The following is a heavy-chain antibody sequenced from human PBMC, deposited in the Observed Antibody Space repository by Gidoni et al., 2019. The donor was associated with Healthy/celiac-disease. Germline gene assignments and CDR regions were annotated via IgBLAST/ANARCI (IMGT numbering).Heavy chain of an antibody. J-gene: IGHJ3*02. CDR1: GFTFDDYA. D-gene: IGHD3-22*01. CDR3: AKDVNYDSSGYSDAFDI. Sequence: EVQLVESGGGLVQPGRSLRLSCAASGFTFDDYAMHWVRQAPGKGLEWVSGISWNSGSIGYADSVKGRFTISRDNAKNSLYLQMNSLRAEDTALYYCAKDVNYDSSGYSDAFDIWGQGTMVTVSS. CDR2: ISWNSGSI. V-gene: IGHV3-9*01.